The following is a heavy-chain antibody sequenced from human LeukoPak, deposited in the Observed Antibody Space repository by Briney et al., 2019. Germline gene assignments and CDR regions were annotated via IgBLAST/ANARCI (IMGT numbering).Heavy chain of an antibody. J-gene: IGHJ4*02. Sequence: KPSETLSLTCSVSGGSISSYYWSWVRQPPGKGLEWIGYIYYTGSTNYNPSLKSRVTISVDTSKNQFSLKLNSVTAADTAVYYCARELCSTTTCYFDYWGQGTLVTVSS. V-gene: IGHV4-59*01. CDR3: ARELCSTTTCYFDY. D-gene: IGHD2-2*01. CDR1: GGSISSYY. CDR2: IYYTGST.